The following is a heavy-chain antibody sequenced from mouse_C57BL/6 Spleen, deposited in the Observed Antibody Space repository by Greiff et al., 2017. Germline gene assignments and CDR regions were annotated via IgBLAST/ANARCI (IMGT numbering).Heavy chain of an antibody. D-gene: IGHD2-4*01. J-gene: IGHJ1*03. CDR2: IWRGGST. Sequence: VKLVESGPGLVQPSQSLSITCTVSGFSLTSYGVHWVRQSPGKGLEWLGVIWRGGSTDYNAAFMSRLSITKDNSKSKVFFKMNSLQADDTAIYYCAKSLPYDYGQDWYFDVWGTGTTVTVSS. CDR1: GFSLTSYG. CDR3: AKSLPYDYGQDWYFDV. V-gene: IGHV2-5*01.